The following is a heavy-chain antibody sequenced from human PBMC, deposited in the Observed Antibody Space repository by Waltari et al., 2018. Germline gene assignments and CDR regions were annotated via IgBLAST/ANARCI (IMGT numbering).Heavy chain of an antibody. J-gene: IGHJ4*02. Sequence: QVQLQQWGAGLLKPSETLSLTCAVYGGSFSGYYWSWIRQPPGKGLEWIGEINHSGSTNYNPSLKSRVTISVVTSKNQFSLKLSSVTAADTAVYYCARDRSMIPQYYFDYWGQGTLVTVSS. CDR2: INHSGST. D-gene: IGHD3-22*01. CDR1: GGSFSGYY. V-gene: IGHV4-34*01. CDR3: ARDRSMIPQYYFDY.